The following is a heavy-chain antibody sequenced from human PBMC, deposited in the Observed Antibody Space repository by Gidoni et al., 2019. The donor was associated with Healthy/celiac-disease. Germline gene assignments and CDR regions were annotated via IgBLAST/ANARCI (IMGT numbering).Heavy chain of an antibody. Sequence: QVQLVQSGAEVKKPGASGKVSCKASGYTFTSYYMHWVRQAPGQGLEWMGIINPSGGSTSYAQKFQGRFTMTRDTSTSTVYMELSSLRSEDTAVYYCARLDIADAFDIWGQGTMVTVSS. CDR3: ARLDIADAFDI. D-gene: IGHD2-2*03. CDR1: GYTFTSYY. CDR2: INPSGGST. J-gene: IGHJ3*02. V-gene: IGHV1-46*01.